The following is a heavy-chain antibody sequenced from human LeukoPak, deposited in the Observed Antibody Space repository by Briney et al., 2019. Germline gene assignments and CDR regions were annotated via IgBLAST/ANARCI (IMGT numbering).Heavy chain of an antibody. CDR2: IKDDGSEE. J-gene: IGHJ6*03. D-gene: IGHD3-3*01. V-gene: IGHV3-7*01. CDR1: GFIFSNYW. Sequence: PGGSLRLSCAASGFIFSNYWMSWVRQAPEKGLERVANIKDDGSEEFYLDSVKGRFIVSRDNAKNLLYLQMNSLRAEDTAVYYCARALYYDFWSGYRDYYYYYMDVWGKGTTVTVSS. CDR3: ARALYYDFWSGYRDYYYYYMDV.